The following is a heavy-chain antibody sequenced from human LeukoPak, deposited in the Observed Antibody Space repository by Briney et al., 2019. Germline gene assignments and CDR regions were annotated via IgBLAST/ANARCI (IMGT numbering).Heavy chain of an antibody. CDR1: AFTFDDYA. CDR3: ARDFMYSITCAGC. J-gene: IGHJ4*02. CDR2: IKTDGSST. V-gene: IGHV3-74*01. D-gene: IGHD6-13*01. Sequence: GGSLRLSCTASAFTFDDYAMSWVRHAPGKGLMWVSRIKTDGSSTSYADSVKGRFTISRDNAKNTLYLQMNSLRVEDTAVYYCARDFMYSITCAGCWGQGTLVTVSS.